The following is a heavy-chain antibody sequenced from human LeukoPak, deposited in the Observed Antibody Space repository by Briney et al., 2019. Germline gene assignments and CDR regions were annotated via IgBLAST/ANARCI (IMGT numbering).Heavy chain of an antibody. CDR1: GFTFSTLC. V-gene: IGHV3-64D*09. J-gene: IGHJ4*02. D-gene: IGHD3-10*01. CDR3: VKGSYASTWFGFDY. Sequence: GGSLRLSCSASGFTFSTLCMHWVRHTPGKGLEYVSVISSDGGSTYYADSVKGRFTISRDNSKNTLYLQMSSLRAEDTAVYYCVKGSYASTWFGFDYWGQGTLVTVAS. CDR2: ISSDGGST.